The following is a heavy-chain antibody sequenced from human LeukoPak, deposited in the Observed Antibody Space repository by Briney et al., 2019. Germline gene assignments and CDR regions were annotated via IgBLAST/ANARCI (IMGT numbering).Heavy chain of an antibody. Sequence: GESLKISCKGSGYSFTTYWIGWVRQMPGKGLEWMGIIYPGDSETRYSPSFQGQVTISADKSITTAYLHWSSLKASDTAMYYCARLQGRWGGRYYYYYGMDVWGQGTTVIVSS. J-gene: IGHJ6*02. D-gene: IGHD7-27*01. V-gene: IGHV5-51*01. CDR2: IYPGDSET. CDR3: ARLQGRWGGRYYYYYGMDV. CDR1: GYSFTTYW.